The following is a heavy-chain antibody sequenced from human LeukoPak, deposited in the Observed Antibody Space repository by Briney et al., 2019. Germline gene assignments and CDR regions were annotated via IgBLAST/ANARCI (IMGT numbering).Heavy chain of an antibody. D-gene: IGHD3-3*01. CDR1: GGSISSGDYY. Sequence: SQTLSLTCTVSGGSISSGDYYWSWIRQPPGKGLEWIGYIYYSGSTYYNPSLKSRVTISVDTSKNQFSLKLSSVTVADTAVYYCARVGFWSGYTSDYWGQGTLVTVSS. CDR3: ARVGFWSGYTSDY. V-gene: IGHV4-30-4*08. CDR2: IYYSGST. J-gene: IGHJ4*02.